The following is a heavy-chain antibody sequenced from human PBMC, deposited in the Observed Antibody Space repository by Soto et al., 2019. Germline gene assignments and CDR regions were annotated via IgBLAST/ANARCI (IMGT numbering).Heavy chain of an antibody. V-gene: IGHV2-5*02. CDR1: GFSLSTSGVG. Sequence: QITLKESGPTLVKPTQTLTLTCTFSGFSLSTSGVGVGWIRQPPGKALEWLALIYWDDDKRYSPSLKSRLTITXXTXKTXVVLTMTNMDPVDTATYYCAHTEGGSSWYLWWFDPWGQGTLVTVSS. CDR3: AHTEGGSSWYLWWFDP. D-gene: IGHD6-13*01. CDR2: IYWDDDK. J-gene: IGHJ5*02.